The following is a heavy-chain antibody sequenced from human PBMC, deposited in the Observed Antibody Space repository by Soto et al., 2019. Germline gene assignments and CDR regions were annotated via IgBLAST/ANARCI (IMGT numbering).Heavy chain of an antibody. J-gene: IGHJ6*02. CDR2: IDPSDSYT. D-gene: IGHD6-19*01. CDR3: ARQRYTSGWLTGPNYYYYCGMAV. CDR1: GYSFTSYW. V-gene: IGHV5-10-1*01. Sequence: EVQLVQSGAEVKKPGESLRISCKGSGYSFTSYWISWVRQMPGKGLEWMGRIDPSDSYTNYSPSFQGHVTISADKSISTAYLQWSSLKASDTAMYYCARQRYTSGWLTGPNYYYYCGMAVWGQGTTVTVSS.